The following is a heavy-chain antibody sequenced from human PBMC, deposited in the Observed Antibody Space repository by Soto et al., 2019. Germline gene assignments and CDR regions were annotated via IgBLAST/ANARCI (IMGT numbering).Heavy chain of an antibody. Sequence: GGSLRLSCAASGFSFNTYSMNWVRQAPGKGLEWVPTISTSSSYIFYADSVKGRFTISRDNANNSLYLEMSSLRAEDTAVYYCAKGETWNPLDYWGQGTLVTVSS. V-gene: IGHV3-21*01. J-gene: IGHJ4*02. D-gene: IGHD1-1*01. CDR2: ISTSSSYI. CDR1: GFSFNTYS. CDR3: AKGETWNPLDY.